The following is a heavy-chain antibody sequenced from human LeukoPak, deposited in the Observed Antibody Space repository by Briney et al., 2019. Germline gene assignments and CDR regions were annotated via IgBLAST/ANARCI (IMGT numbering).Heavy chain of an antibody. J-gene: IGHJ4*02. V-gene: IGHV4-61*10. CDR1: GYSISSGYY. CDR3: ARVGNLWFGELWYYFDY. Sequence: SETLSLTCTVSGYSISSGYYWGWIRQPAGKGLEWLGHIYSSGTTNYNPSLKSRVTISVDTSKNQFSLKLSSVTAADTAVYYCARVGNLWFGELWYYFDYWGQGTLVTVSS. CDR2: IYSSGTT. D-gene: IGHD3-10*01.